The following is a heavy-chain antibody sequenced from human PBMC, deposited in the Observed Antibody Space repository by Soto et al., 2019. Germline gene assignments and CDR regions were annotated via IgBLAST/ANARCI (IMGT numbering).Heavy chain of an antibody. V-gene: IGHV1-69*01. CDR1: GGTFSSYA. Sequence: QVQLVQSGAEVKKPGSSVKVSCKASGGTFSSYAISWVRQAPGQGLEWMGGIIPIFGTANYAQKFQGRVTITADESTSTAYMELSSLRSEDTAVYYCARDFPSPASGRVSDFWSGYYPNWFDHWGQGTLVTVS. CDR3: ARDFPSPASGRVSDFWSGYYPNWFDH. J-gene: IGHJ5*02. CDR2: IIPIFGTA. D-gene: IGHD3-3*01.